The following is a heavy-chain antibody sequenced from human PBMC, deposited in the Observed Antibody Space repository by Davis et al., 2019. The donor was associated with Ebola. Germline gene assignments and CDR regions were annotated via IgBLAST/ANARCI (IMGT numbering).Heavy chain of an antibody. J-gene: IGHJ5*02. CDR1: LYTFTSYD. Sequence: SVTVSCMASLYTFTSYDINWLRQAPGQGLEWMGWISAYTGNTNYAQKLQGRVTMTTDTSTSTAYMELRSLRSDDTAVYYCARDGGITWFDPWGQGTLVTVSS. CDR2: ISAYTGNT. CDR3: ARDGGITWFDP. V-gene: IGHV1-18*01. D-gene: IGHD3-10*01.